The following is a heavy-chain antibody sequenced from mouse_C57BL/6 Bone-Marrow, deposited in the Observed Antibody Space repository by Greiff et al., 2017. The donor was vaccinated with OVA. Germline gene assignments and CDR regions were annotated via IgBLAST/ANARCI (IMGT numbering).Heavy chain of an antibody. J-gene: IGHJ2*01. CDR2: ISSGGDYI. V-gene: IGHV5-9-1*02. CDR3: TRGRPSYFDY. Sequence: EVQLQQSGEGLVKPGGSLKLSCAASGFTFSSYAMSWVRQTPEKRLEWVAYISSGGDYIYYADTVKGRFTISRDNARNTLYLQMSSLKSEDTAMYYCTRGRPSYFDYWGQGTTLTVSS. CDR1: GFTFSSYA.